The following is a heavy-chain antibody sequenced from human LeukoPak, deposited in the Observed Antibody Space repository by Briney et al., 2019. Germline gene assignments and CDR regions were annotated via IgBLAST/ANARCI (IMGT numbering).Heavy chain of an antibody. Sequence: RSGGSLRLSCAASGFTFDDYAMHWVRQGPGKGLEWVSGISWNSGSIGYADSVKGRFTISRDNAKNSLYLQMNSLRAEDTAVYYCARDFGSGLYYFDYWGQGTLVTVSS. D-gene: IGHD3-10*01. CDR3: ARDFGSGLYYFDY. V-gene: IGHV3-9*01. J-gene: IGHJ4*02. CDR1: GFTFDDYA. CDR2: ISWNSGSI.